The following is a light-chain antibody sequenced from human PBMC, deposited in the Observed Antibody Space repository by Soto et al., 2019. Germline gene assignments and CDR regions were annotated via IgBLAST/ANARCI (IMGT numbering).Light chain of an antibody. V-gene: IGKV1-5*03. Sequence: IQIIQSTSTLTGSGGDRVAITCLSSQTNSSWLAWYQQKPGKAHKLLIYKASTLKSGVPSRFSGSGSGTEFTLTISSLQPDDVATYYCQHDNSYSEAFGQGTKVDIK. CDR2: KAS. CDR3: QHDNSYSEA. CDR1: QTNSSW. J-gene: IGKJ1*01.